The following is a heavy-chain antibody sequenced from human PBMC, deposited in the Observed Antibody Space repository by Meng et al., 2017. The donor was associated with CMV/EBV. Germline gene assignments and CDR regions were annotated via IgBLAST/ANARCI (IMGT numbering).Heavy chain of an antibody. J-gene: IGHJ4*02. V-gene: IGHV3-53*01. CDR3: AKDRALWFGEPGAFDY. CDR2: IYSGGST. Sequence: SGFAVSSNYMSWVRQAPGKGLEWVSVIYSGGSTYYADSVKGRFTISGHNSKNTLYLQMNSLRAEDTAVYYCAKDRALWFGEPGAFDYWGQGTLVTVSS. D-gene: IGHD3-10*01. CDR1: GFAVSSNY.